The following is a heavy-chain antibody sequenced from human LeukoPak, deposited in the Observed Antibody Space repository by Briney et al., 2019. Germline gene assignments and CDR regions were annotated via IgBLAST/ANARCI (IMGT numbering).Heavy chain of an antibody. CDR2: INQESSEK. D-gene: IGHD4-11*01. J-gene: IGHJ4*02. CDR3: ANQAYSRFDY. V-gene: IGHV3-7*01. CDR1: GFRFSGFW. Sequence: GGSLRLSCEASGFRFSGFWMSWVRQAPGKGPEWVANINQESSEKYYVDSVRGRFTISRDNAKNSLSLQMISLRVEDTAVYFCANQAYSRFDYWCQGTLVTVSS.